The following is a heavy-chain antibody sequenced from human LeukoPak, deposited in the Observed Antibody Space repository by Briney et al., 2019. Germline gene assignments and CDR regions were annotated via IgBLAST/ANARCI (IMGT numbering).Heavy chain of an antibody. D-gene: IGHD6-13*01. V-gene: IGHV4-34*01. CDR2: INHRGRT. CDR1: GGSFGGYY. J-gene: IGHJ4*02. Sequence: SETLSLTCAVFGGSFGGYYWSWIRQPPGKGLEWIGEINHRGRTNYNPSLKSRVTISIDTSKNQFSLKLRSVTAADTAVYYCARGPHGPVAGSGDNWGQGTLVTVSS. CDR3: ARGPHGPVAGSGDN.